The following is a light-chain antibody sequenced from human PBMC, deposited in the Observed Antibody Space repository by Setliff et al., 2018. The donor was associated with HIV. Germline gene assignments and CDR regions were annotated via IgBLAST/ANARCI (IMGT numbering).Light chain of an antibody. V-gene: IGLV2-23*02. CDR2: DVK. CDR1: SSDVGGYNY. CDR3: CSYAGSGPV. J-gene: IGLJ1*01. Sequence: SALTQPASVSGSPGQSITLSCTGTSSDVGGYNYVSWYQQHPDKAPKLMIYDVKNRPSGVSDRFSGSKSGNTASLTISGLQAEDEADYYCCSYAGSGPVFGAGTKATVL.